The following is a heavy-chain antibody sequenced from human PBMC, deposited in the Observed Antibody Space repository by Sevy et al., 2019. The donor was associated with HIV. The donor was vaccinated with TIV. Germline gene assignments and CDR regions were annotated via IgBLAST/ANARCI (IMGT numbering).Heavy chain of an antibody. CDR3: ARARRYSGYDAPYAAFDI. CDR1: GGTFSSYA. D-gene: IGHD5-12*01. CDR2: IIPIFGTA. V-gene: IGHV1-69*13. J-gene: IGHJ3*02. Sequence: ASVKVSCKASGGTFSSYAISWVRQAPGQGLEWMGRIIPIFGTANYAQKFQGRVTITADESTSTAYMELSSLRSEDTAVYYCARARRYSGYDAPYAAFDIWGQGTMVTVSS.